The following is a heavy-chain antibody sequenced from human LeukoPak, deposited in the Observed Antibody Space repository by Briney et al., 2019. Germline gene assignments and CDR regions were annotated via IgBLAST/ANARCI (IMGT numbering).Heavy chain of an antibody. CDR2: INTDGGNT. CDR3: ARSRDGYNDAYDL. Sequence: ASVKVSCKASGYTFTNSYIHWVRQAPGQVLEWMGLINTDGGNTNYAQNFQGRVTLTRDTSTSTVYMELSSLRSEDTAIYYCARSRDGYNDAYDLWGQGTVVTVPS. D-gene: IGHD5-24*01. CDR1: GYTFTNSY. V-gene: IGHV1-46*01. J-gene: IGHJ3*01.